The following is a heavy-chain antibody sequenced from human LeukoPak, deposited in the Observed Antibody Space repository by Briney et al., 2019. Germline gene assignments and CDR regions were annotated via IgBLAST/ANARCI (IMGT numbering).Heavy chain of an antibody. CDR2: ISGSVGST. V-gene: IGHV3-23*01. Sequence: PGGSLRLSCAASGFTFSSYAMSWVRQAPGKGLEWVSGISGSVGSTLYADSVKGRFTISRNISQNTLHLQINSLRAEDTAVYYCAKEGFGSGSHNNGFDIWGQGTMVTVSS. J-gene: IGHJ3*02. CDR1: GFTFSSYA. D-gene: IGHD3-10*01. CDR3: AKEGFGSGSHNNGFDI.